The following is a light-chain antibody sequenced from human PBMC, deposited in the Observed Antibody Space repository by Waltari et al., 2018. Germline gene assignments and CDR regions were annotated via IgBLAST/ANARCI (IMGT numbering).Light chain of an antibody. Sequence: DIQMTQSPSTLSASVGDRVTTTCRASQSISPWLAGYQQEPGKAPKLLISKASSLESGVPSRFRCSGSGTLFTLTISSLQSDDFATYYCQHFITYPRTFGQGTKVEIK. J-gene: IGKJ1*01. V-gene: IGKV1-5*03. CDR2: KAS. CDR1: QSISPW. CDR3: QHFITYPRT.